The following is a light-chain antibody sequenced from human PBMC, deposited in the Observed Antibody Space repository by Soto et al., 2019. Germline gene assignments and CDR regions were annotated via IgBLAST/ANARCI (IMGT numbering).Light chain of an antibody. CDR2: AAS. Sequence: AIQMTQSPSSLSASVGYRVTITCRASQNIREDLGWYQQRPGKAPKLLIYAASTLQSGVPSRFSVSGSGTEFTLTFSSLQSEDFATYYCLQDYNYPFTFGQGTRLEIK. CDR3: LQDYNYPFT. CDR1: QNIRED. J-gene: IGKJ5*01. V-gene: IGKV1-6*01.